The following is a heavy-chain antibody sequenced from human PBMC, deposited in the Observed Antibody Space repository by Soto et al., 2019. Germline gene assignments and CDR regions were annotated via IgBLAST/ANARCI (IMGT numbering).Heavy chain of an antibody. V-gene: IGHV1-69*01. D-gene: IGHD1-26*01. Sequence: QVQLVQSGAEAKKPGSSVKVSCKASGGTFSSYAISWVRQAPGQGLEWMGGIIPIFGTANYPQKFQGRVTITADEPTSTAYMELSSLRSEDTAVYYCARLEGAAFPARHDAFDIWGQGTMVTVSS. CDR2: IIPIFGTA. J-gene: IGHJ3*02. CDR1: GGTFSSYA. CDR3: ARLEGAAFPARHDAFDI.